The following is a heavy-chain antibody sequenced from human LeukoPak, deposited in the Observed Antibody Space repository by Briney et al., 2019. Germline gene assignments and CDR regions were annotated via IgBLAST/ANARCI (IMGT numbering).Heavy chain of an antibody. V-gene: IGHV3-48*02. Sequence: PGGSLRLSCAASGFTVSNNYMSWVRQAPGKGLEWVSHISFTNTIIYFADSVKGRFTISRDNAQNSLYLHMSSLRDEDTAVYYCARGDGFHHFDYWGQGALVTVSS. CDR3: ARGDGFHHFDY. CDR2: ISFTNTII. D-gene: IGHD5-24*01. CDR1: GFTVSNNY. J-gene: IGHJ4*02.